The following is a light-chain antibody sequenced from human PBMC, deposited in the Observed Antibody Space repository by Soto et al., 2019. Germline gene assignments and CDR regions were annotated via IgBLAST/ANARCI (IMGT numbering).Light chain of an antibody. CDR3: QQSYSTLLT. J-gene: IGKJ5*01. CDR2: AAS. CDR1: QSISSY. Sequence: DIQMTQSPSSLSASVGDRVNISCRASQSISSYLNWYQQKPGKAPKLLIYAASSLQSGVPSRFSGSGSGTDFTLTISSLQPEDFATNYCQQSYSTLLTFGQGTRLEIK. V-gene: IGKV1-39*01.